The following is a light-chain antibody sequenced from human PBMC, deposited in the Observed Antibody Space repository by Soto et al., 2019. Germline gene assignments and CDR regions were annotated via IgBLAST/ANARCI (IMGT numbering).Light chain of an antibody. CDR3: QQYKTFSWT. J-gene: IGKJ1*01. V-gene: IGKV1-5*01. CDR2: DAS. CDR1: QSISSW. Sequence: DIQMTQSPSSVSASVGDRVTITCRASQSISSWLAWYQQKPGKAPKLLIYDASSLQSGVPSRFSGSGSGTEFTLTISSLQPDDFATYYCQQYKTFSWTFGQGTKVDIK.